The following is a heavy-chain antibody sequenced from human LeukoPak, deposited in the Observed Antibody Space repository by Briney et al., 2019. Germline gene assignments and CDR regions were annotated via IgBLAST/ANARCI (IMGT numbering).Heavy chain of an antibody. J-gene: IGHJ6*02. CDR3: ASHLGYSGYLGYGMDV. CDR1: GGSISSYY. Sequence: PSETLSLTCIVSGGSISSYYWSWIRQPPGKGREGMGDIYYSGSTNYNPSLMSRVTISVDTSKNQSSLKLNSVTAADTAVYYSASHLGYSGYLGYGMDVWGQGTTVTVSS. CDR2: IYYSGST. D-gene: IGHD5-12*01. V-gene: IGHV4-59*08.